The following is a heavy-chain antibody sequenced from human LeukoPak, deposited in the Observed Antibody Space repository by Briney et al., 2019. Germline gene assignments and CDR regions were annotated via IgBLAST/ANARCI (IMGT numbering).Heavy chain of an antibody. CDR1: GGTFSSYA. J-gene: IGHJ5*02. Sequence: SVKVSCKASGGTFSSYAISWVRQAPGQGLEWMGGIIPIFGTTNYAQKFQGRVTVTTDESTSTAYMELSSLRSEDTAVYYCARDTGDGWWFDPWGQGTLVTVSS. D-gene: IGHD2-8*02. CDR2: IIPIFGTT. V-gene: IGHV1-69*05. CDR3: ARDTGDGWWFDP.